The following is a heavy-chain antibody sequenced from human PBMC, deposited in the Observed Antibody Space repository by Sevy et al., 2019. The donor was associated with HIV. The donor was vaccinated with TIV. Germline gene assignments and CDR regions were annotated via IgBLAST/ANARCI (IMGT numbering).Heavy chain of an antibody. CDR2: FDPEDGET. CDR1: GYTLTELS. Sequence: ASVKVSCKVSGYTLTELSMHWVRQAPGKGLEWMGSFDPEDGETIYQQKIQGRVTLTEDTSTDTAYMELSSPTSEDTNGYYCATTKGYYGSSGYPFDYWGQGTLVTVSS. CDR3: ATTKGYYGSSGYPFDY. D-gene: IGHD3-22*01. J-gene: IGHJ4*02. V-gene: IGHV1-24*01.